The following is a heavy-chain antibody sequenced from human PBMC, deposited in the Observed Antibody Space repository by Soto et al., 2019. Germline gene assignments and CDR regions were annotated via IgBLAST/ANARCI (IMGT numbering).Heavy chain of an antibody. CDR1: GFPFGRSA. Sequence: EVQLLEFGGGLVQPGRSLRLSCAASGFPFGRSAMSWVRQAPGMGLEWVSTIISDTARTHYADSVKGRFTISRDSSKNTMFLQMDSLRAADTAVYYCATQDCSGAACSPPGWGQGTLVTVSS. D-gene: IGHD2-15*01. CDR2: IISDTART. J-gene: IGHJ4*02. V-gene: IGHV3-23*01. CDR3: ATQDCSGAACSPPG.